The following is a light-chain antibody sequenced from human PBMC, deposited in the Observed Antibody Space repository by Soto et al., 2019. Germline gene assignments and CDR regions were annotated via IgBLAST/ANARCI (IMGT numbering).Light chain of an antibody. Sequence: QSVLTQHPSASGTPGQRVSISCSGGNPNIGRNDVSWYQQLPGTAPKRLIFSNNQRPSGVSDRFSGSKSGTSASLAISGLRSEDEADYYCAAWDDSLSGLYVFGTGTKVTVL. V-gene: IGLV1-47*02. CDR3: AAWDDSLSGLYV. CDR1: NPNIGRND. CDR2: SNN. J-gene: IGLJ1*01.